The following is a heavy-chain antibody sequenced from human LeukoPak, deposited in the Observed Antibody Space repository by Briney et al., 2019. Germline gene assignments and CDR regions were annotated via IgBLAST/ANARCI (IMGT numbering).Heavy chain of an antibody. CDR1: GGSFSGYY. V-gene: IGHV4-34*01. CDR2: INHSGST. J-gene: IGHJ5*02. D-gene: IGHD1-26*01. Sequence: SETLPLTCAVYGGSFSGYYWSWIRQPPGKGLEWIGEINHSGSTNYNPSLKSRVTISVDTSKNQFSLKLSSVTAADTAVYYRARLVGATEPWFDPGGKGTLVTVSS. CDR3: ARLVGATEPWFDP.